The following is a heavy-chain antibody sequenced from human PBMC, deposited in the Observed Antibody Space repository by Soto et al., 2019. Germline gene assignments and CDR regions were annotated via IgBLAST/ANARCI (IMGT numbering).Heavy chain of an antibody. CDR2: ISAYNGNT. Sequence: ASVKVSCKASGYTFTSYGLSWVRQAPGQGLEWMGWISAYNGNTNYAQKLQGRVTMTTDTSTSTAYMELRSLRSDDTAVYYCAREGDIVVVPAAVNWFDPWGQGTLVTVSS. V-gene: IGHV1-18*04. CDR1: GYTFTSYG. CDR3: AREGDIVVVPAAVNWFDP. J-gene: IGHJ5*02. D-gene: IGHD2-2*01.